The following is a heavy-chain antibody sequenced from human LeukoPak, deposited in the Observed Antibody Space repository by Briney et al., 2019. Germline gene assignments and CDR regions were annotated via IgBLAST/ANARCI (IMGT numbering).Heavy chain of an antibody. D-gene: IGHD6-19*01. Sequence: ASVKVSCKVSGYTLTELSMHWVRQAPGQGLEWMGWINPNSGGTNYAQKFQGWVTMTRDTSISTAYMELSRLRSDDTAVYYCARASSGWYYFDYWGQGTLVTVSS. CDR3: ARASSGWYYFDY. J-gene: IGHJ4*02. CDR1: GYTLTELS. V-gene: IGHV1-2*04. CDR2: INPNSGGT.